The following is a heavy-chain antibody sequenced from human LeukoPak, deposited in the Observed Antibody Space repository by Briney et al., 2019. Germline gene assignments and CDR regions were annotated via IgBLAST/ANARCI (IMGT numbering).Heavy chain of an antibody. CDR3: ARVAPYDSSGYPSY. CDR1: GFTFSSYA. D-gene: IGHD3-22*01. Sequence: GGSLRLSCAASGFTFSSYAMHWVRQAPGKGLEYVSAISSNGGRTYYANSVKGRFTISRDNSKNTLYLQMGSPRPEDMAVYYCARVAPYDSSGYPSYWGRGTLVTVSS. CDR2: ISSNGGRT. V-gene: IGHV3-64*01. J-gene: IGHJ4*02.